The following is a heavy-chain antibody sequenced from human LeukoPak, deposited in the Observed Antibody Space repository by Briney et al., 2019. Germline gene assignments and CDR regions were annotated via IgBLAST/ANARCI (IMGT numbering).Heavy chain of an antibody. V-gene: IGHV4-34*01. J-gene: IGHJ4*02. Sequence: PSETLSLTCAVYGGSFSGYYWSWIRQPPGEGLEWIGEINHSGSTNYNPSLKSRVTISVDTSKNQFSLKLSSVTAADTAVYYCARGIGDPWIQLWSYFDYWGQGTLVTVSS. CDR2: INHSGST. D-gene: IGHD5-18*01. CDR3: ARGIGDPWIQLWSYFDY. CDR1: GGSFSGYY.